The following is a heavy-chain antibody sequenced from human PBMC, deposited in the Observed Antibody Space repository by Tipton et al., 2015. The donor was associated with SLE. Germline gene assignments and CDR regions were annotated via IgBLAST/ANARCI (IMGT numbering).Heavy chain of an antibody. Sequence: SLRLSCAASGFDFSSYSMHWVRQTPGKGLEYVSAISNNGGNPYYANSVKGRFTTSRDDSKNMLYLQMGSLRDEDMGVYYCARRATTNSYDYWSRGTLVTVSS. CDR3: ARRATTNSYDY. J-gene: IGHJ4*02. D-gene: IGHD1-26*01. CDR2: ISNNGGNP. V-gene: IGHV3-64*01. CDR1: GFDFSSYS.